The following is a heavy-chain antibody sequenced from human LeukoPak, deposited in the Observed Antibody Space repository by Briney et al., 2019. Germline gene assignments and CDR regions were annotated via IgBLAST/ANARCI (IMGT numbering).Heavy chain of an antibody. Sequence: GGSLRLSCAASGFTFSGYWMSWVRQAPGKGLEWVANIKQDGSEKYYVDSVKGRFTISRDNAKNSLYLQMNSLRAEDTAVYYCAREEVGIFFDYWGQGTLVTVSS. CDR1: GFTFSGYW. CDR3: AREEVGIFFDY. CDR2: IKQDGSEK. V-gene: IGHV3-7*01. D-gene: IGHD2-15*01. J-gene: IGHJ4*02.